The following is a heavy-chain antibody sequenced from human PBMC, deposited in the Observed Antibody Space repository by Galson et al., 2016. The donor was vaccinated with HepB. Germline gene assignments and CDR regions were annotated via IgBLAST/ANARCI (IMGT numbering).Heavy chain of an antibody. Sequence: QSGAEVKKPGESLRISCDVSGYSFTTYWISWVRQMPGKGLEWMGRIDPKDSYTNYSPSFQGHVTISVDKSISAAYLQWSSLKASDTPMYYCARMEAAAGISFMRHWGQGTLVTVSS. CDR3: ARMEAAAGISFMRH. CDR1: GYSFTTYW. V-gene: IGHV5-10-1*01. CDR2: IDPKDSYT. J-gene: IGHJ1*01. D-gene: IGHD6-25*01.